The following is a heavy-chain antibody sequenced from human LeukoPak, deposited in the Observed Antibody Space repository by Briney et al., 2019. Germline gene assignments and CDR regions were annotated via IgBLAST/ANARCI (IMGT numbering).Heavy chain of an antibody. Sequence: VASVKVSCKASGGTFSSYAISWVRQAPGQGLEWMGRIIPILGIANYAQKFQGRVTITADKSTSTAYMELSSLRSEDTAVYYCARVTTVATLRQADWYFDLWGRGTLVTVSS. V-gene: IGHV1-69*04. D-gene: IGHD4-23*01. CDR3: ARVTTVATLRQADWYFDL. CDR2: IIPILGIA. J-gene: IGHJ2*01. CDR1: GGTFSSYA.